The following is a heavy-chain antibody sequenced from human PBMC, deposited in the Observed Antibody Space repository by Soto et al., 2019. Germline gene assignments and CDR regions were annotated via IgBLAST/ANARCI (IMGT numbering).Heavy chain of an antibody. J-gene: IGHJ6*02. CDR2: ISHSGST. D-gene: IGHD2-2*02. CDR1: GGSFSDDY. CDR3: ARERVVLVRAAVRVLDDYQYYCMDV. V-gene: IGHV4-34*01. Sequence: SETLSLTCAIYGGSFSDDYRRWIRQPPGKGLEWIGKISHSGSTNYNPSLKSRGTIAADTSKNQFSLRLSSVTASDTAVYYCARERVVLVRAAVRVLDDYQYYCMDVWGQGTTVTVSS.